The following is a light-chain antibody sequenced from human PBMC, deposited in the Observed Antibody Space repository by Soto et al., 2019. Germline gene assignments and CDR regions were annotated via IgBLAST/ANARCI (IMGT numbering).Light chain of an antibody. CDR2: KAS. CDR1: QTISSW. Sequence: DIQMTQSPSTLSGSVGDRVTITCRASQTISSWLAWYQQKPGKAPKLLIYKASTLESGVPSRFSGSGSGTEFTLTISSLQPDDFATYYCQQYNSYSFGQGTKV. V-gene: IGKV1-5*03. J-gene: IGKJ1*01. CDR3: QQYNSYS.